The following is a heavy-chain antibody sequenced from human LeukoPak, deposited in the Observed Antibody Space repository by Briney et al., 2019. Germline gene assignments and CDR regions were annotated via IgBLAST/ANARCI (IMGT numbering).Heavy chain of an antibody. Sequence: ASVKVSCKASGYTFTSYGISWVRQAPGQGLEWMGWISAYNGNTNYAQKLQGRVTMTTDTSTSTAYMELRSLRSDDTAVYYCARDRVRNTAMVRFWDYWGQGTLVTVSS. CDR2: ISAYNGNT. D-gene: IGHD5-18*01. CDR3: ARDRVRNTAMVRFWDY. CDR1: GYTFTSYG. V-gene: IGHV1-18*01. J-gene: IGHJ4*02.